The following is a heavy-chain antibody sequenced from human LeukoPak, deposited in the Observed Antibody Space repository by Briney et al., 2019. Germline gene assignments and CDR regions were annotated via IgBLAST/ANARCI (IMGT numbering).Heavy chain of an antibody. J-gene: IGHJ4*02. CDR2: ISSSGSTI. Sequence: PGGSLRLSCAASGFTFSSYEMNWDRQAPGKGLEWVSYISSSGSTIYYADSVKGRFTISRDNAKNSLYLQMNSLRAEDTAVYYCARAYGDYEDYWGQGTLVTVSS. CDR3: ARAYGDYEDY. CDR1: GFTFSSYE. V-gene: IGHV3-48*03. D-gene: IGHD4-17*01.